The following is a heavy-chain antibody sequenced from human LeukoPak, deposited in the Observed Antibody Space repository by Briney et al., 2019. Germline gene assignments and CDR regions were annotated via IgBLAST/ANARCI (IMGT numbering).Heavy chain of an antibody. CDR3: ARDKGEWELLYFDY. Sequence: KPSETLSLTCTVSGGSISSYYWSWIRQPPGKGLEWIGYIYYSGSTNYNPSLKSRVTISVDTSKNQFSLKLSSVTAADTAVYYCARDKGEWELLYFDYWGQGTLVTVSS. D-gene: IGHD1-26*01. J-gene: IGHJ4*02. CDR2: IYYSGST. V-gene: IGHV4-59*12. CDR1: GGSISSYY.